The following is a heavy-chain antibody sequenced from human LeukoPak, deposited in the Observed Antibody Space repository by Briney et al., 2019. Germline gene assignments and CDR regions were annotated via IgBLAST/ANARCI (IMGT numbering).Heavy chain of an antibody. D-gene: IGHD6-13*01. CDR2: ISSNGGST. J-gene: IGHJ3*02. V-gene: IGHV3-64*01. CDR3: ARQQGTNDAFDI. Sequence: PGRSLRLSCAASGFTFSSYGMHWVRQAPGKGLEYVSAISSNGGSTYYANSVKGRFTISRDNSKNTLYLQMGSLRAEDMAVYYCARQQGTNDAFDIWGQGTMVTVSS. CDR1: GFTFSSYG.